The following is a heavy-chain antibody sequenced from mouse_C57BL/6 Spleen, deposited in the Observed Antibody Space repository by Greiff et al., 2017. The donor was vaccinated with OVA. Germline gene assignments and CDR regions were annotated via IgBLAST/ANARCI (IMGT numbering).Heavy chain of an antibody. CDR1: GYSFTGYY. CDR2: INPSTGGT. V-gene: IGHV1-42*01. Sequence: DVKLQESGPELVKPGASVKISCKASGYSFTGYYMNWVKQSPEKSLEWIGEINPSTGGTTYNQKFKAKATLTVDKSSSTAYMQLKSLTSEDSAVYYCARFRRDWYFDVWGTGTTVTVSS. J-gene: IGHJ1*03. CDR3: ARFRRDWYFDV.